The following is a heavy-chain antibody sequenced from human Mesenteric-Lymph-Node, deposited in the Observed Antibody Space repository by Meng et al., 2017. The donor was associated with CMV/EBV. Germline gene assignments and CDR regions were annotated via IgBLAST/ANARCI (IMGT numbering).Heavy chain of an antibody. CDR1: GGSMNDLAYY. V-gene: IGHV4-39*07. CDR2: IYNSGRT. CDR3: AREQTTMISHAGLGYFRVDP. D-gene: IGHD4-17*01. J-gene: IGHJ5*02. Sequence: SETLSLTCTVSGGSMNDLAYYWGWFRQPPGAGLEWIGSIYNSGRTSYNSSLKSRVTVSIDTSTNQFSLNLTSVTAADTAVYYCAREQTTMISHAGLGYFRVDPWGQGALVTISS.